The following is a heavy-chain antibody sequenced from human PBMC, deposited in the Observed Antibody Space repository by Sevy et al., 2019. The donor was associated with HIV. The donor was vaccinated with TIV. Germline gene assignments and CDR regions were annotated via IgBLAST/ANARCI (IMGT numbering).Heavy chain of an antibody. D-gene: IGHD1-20*01. CDR2: ISNTSSTI. V-gene: IGHV3-48*02. Sequence: GGSLRLSCAASGFAFSSYSMNWVRQAPGKGLEWVSYISNTSSTIYYADSVKGRFAISRDNAKSSLYLQLNSLRDEDKGWYFLARLFHNLGRIYYWGPGTPGTGFS. CDR3: ARLFHNLGRIYY. CDR1: GFAFSSYS. J-gene: IGHJ4*01.